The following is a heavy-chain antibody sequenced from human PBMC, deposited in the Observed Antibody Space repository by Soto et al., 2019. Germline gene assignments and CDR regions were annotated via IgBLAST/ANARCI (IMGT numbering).Heavy chain of an antibody. CDR3: ARDWAVGATTWYYFDY. D-gene: IGHD1-26*01. Sequence: ASVKVSCKASGYTFTSYGISWVRQAPGQGLEWMGIINPSGGSTSYAQKFQGRVTVTRDTSTSAVYMELSSLRSEDTAVYYCARDWAVGATTWYYFDYWGQGTLVTVS. CDR2: INPSGGST. J-gene: IGHJ4*02. CDR1: GYTFTSYG. V-gene: IGHV1-46*03.